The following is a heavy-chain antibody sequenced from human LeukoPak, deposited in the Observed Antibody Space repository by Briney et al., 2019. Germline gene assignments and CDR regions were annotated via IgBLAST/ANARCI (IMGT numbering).Heavy chain of an antibody. J-gene: IGHJ4*02. Sequence: GGSLRLSCEACAFAFSSYAMEWVRQAPGKGLEWMGVISYDGSHKYYGDCLKGRFTISRDSSKNTLYLQMNSLRAEDTAMYYCARDADGYEDWGQGTLVIVSS. CDR2: ISYDGSHK. CDR1: AFAFSSYA. D-gene: IGHD5-24*01. V-gene: IGHV3-30-3*01. CDR3: ARDADGYED.